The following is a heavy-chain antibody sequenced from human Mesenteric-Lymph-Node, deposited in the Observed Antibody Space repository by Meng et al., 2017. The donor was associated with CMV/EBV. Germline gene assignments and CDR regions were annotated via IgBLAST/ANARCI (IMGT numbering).Heavy chain of an antibody. Sequence: SLKISCAASGFTFDDNAMHWVRQAPGKGLEWVAGISWNSGSVAYADSVKGRFTISRDNAKNSLYLQMNSLRAEDTAVYYCARDCSSTSCLYGYYYYYGMDVWGQGTTVTVSS. V-gene: IGHV3-9*01. CDR2: ISWNSGSV. D-gene: IGHD2-2*01. CDR1: GFTFDDNA. CDR3: ARDCSSTSCLYGYYYYYGMDV. J-gene: IGHJ6*02.